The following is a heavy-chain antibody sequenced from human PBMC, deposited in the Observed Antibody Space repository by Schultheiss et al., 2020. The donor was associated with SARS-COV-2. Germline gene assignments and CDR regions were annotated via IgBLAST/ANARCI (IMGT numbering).Heavy chain of an antibody. J-gene: IGHJ6*02. CDR2: IWYDGSNK. CDR1: GFTFSSYG. CDR3: ARVGRGTAPLYYGMDV. V-gene: IGHV3-33*01. Sequence: GGSLRLSCAASGFTFSSYGMHWVRQAPGKGLEWVAVIWYDGSNKYYADSVKGRFTISRDNSKNTLYLQMNSLRAEDTAVYYCARVGRGTAPLYYGMDVWGQGTTVTVSS. D-gene: IGHD1-26*01.